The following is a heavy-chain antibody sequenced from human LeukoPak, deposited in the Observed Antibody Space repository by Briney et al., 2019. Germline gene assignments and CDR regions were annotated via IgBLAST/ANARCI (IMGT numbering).Heavy chain of an antibody. Sequence: GGSLRLSCAASGFTFSTYWVHWVRPAPGKGLMWVSCIGSDGSDTIYADSVKGRFTISIDNAKNTEYLQMNSLRSEDTAVYYCATEKWELRLGGSDYWGQGALVTVSS. D-gene: IGHD1-26*01. CDR1: GFTFSTYW. CDR3: ATEKWELRLGGSDY. V-gene: IGHV3-74*01. CDR2: IGSDGSDT. J-gene: IGHJ4*02.